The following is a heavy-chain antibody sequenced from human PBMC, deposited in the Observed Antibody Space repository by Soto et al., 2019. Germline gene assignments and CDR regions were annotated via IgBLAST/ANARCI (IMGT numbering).Heavy chain of an antibody. Sequence: GGSLRLSCAASGFTFSSYGMHWVRQAPGKGLEWVAVISYDGSNKYYADSVKGRFTISRDNSKNTLYLQMNSLRAEDTAVYYCAKDYVVVIAMDYIFDYWGQGTLVTVSS. CDR1: GFTFSSYG. J-gene: IGHJ4*02. V-gene: IGHV3-30*18. D-gene: IGHD2-21*01. CDR2: ISYDGSNK. CDR3: AKDYVVVIAMDYIFDY.